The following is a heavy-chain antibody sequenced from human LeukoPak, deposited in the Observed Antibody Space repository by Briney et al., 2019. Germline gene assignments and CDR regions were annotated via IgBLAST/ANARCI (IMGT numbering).Heavy chain of an antibody. Sequence: GGSLRLSCAASGFTFTSYTMHWVRQAPGKGLEWVSFISSSSSYIYYADSVKGRFTISSDNAKNSLFLHMNSLRVEDTAVYYCARIRGGYSYGSLDYWGQGTLVTVSS. CDR2: ISSSSSYI. D-gene: IGHD5-18*01. CDR1: GFTFTSYT. CDR3: ARIRGGYSYGSLDY. V-gene: IGHV3-21*01. J-gene: IGHJ4*02.